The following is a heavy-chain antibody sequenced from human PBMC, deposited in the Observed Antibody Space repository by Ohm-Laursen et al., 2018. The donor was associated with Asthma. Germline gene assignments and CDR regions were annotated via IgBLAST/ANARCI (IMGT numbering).Heavy chain of an antibody. CDR1: GFTFSLYA. CDR3: AREWGGMDV. J-gene: IGHJ6*02. V-gene: IGHV3-48*01. Sequence: GSLRLSCAASGFTFSLYAINWVRQAPGKGLEWVSYISSDSVTIYYADSVKGRFTISRDNAKHSLYPQMTSLRAEDTAVYYCAREWGGMDVWGLGATVTVSS. D-gene: IGHD1-26*01. CDR2: ISSDSVTI.